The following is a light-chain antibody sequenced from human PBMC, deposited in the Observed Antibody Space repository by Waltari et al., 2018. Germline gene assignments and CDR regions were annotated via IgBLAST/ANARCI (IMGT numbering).Light chain of an antibody. V-gene: IGLV2-14*01. J-gene: IGLJ3*02. Sequence: QSALTQPASVSGSPGPSITISCPGTSSDVGCYNYVSWYQQHPGKAPKLMIYEVSNRPSGVSNRFSGSKSGNTASLTISGLQAEDEADYYCSSYTSSSTFVVFGGGTKLTVL. CDR1: SSDVGCYNY. CDR3: SSYTSSSTFVV. CDR2: EVS.